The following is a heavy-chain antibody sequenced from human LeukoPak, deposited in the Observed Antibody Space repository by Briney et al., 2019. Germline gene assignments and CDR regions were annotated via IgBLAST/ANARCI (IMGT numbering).Heavy chain of an antibody. D-gene: IGHD3-22*01. CDR2: INPNSGAT. V-gene: IGHV1-2*02. CDR3: ATSIVVVIAFDI. J-gene: IGHJ3*02. CDR1: GYTFTGHY. Sequence: ASVKVSCKASGYTFTGHYLHWVRQAPGQGLEWMAWINPNSGATNSAQKFQGRVTMTRDTSISTAYMELNSLTPDDTAVYYCATSIVVVIAFDIWGQGTMVTVSS.